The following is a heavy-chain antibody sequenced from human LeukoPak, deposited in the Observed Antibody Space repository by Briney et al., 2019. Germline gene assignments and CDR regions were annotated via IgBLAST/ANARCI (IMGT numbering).Heavy chain of an antibody. CDR2: IYPGDSDT. V-gene: IGHV5-51*03. D-gene: IGHD3-10*01. Sequence: GESLKISCKGSGYSFTSYWIGWVRQVPGKGLEWMGIIYPGDSDTRYSPSFQGQVTISADKSISTAYLQWSSLKASDTAMYYCARPLRMVRGVPDAFDIWGQGTMVTVSS. CDR3: ARPLRMVRGVPDAFDI. CDR1: GYSFTSYW. J-gene: IGHJ3*02.